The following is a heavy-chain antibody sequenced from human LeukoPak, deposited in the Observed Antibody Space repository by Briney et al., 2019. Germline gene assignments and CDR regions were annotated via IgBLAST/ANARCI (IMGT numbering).Heavy chain of an antibody. D-gene: IGHD3-10*01. CDR3: ATPGYHFGSEPIDY. CDR2: ISHSGNT. Sequence: PSETLSLTCTVSGDSLSSAGDFWGWVRQPPGRGLEWIATISHSGNTYYKPSLKSRVMISTDTSKNQFSLRLSSVTAADTAVYSCATPGYHFGSEPIDYWGQGTLVTVSS. CDR1: GDSLSSAGDF. J-gene: IGHJ4*02. V-gene: IGHV4-39*01.